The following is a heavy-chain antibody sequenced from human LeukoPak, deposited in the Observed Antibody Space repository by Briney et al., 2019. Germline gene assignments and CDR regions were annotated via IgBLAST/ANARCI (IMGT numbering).Heavy chain of an antibody. D-gene: IGHD4-23*01. CDR3: ASTGVIYPGFDY. CDR1: GFTFSSYA. CDR2: ISGSGGST. J-gene: IGHJ4*02. V-gene: IGHV3-23*01. Sequence: PGGSLRLSCAASGFTFSSYAMSWVRQAPGKGLEWVSAISGSGGSTYYADSVKGRFTISRDNAKNSLYLQMNSLRAEDTAVYYCASTGVIYPGFDYWGQGTLVTVSS.